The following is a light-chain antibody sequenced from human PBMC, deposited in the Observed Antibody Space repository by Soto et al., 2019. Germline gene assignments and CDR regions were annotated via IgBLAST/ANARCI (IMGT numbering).Light chain of an antibody. V-gene: IGLV2-14*03. Sequence: QSALTQPASVSGSPGQSITISCKGTSSDVGRYNYVSWYQQHPGKAPKLIIYDVTNRPSGVSSRFSGSKSGNTASLTISGLQAEDEADYYCMSFTTSVTWVFGGGTKLTVL. CDR2: DVT. CDR1: SSDVGRYNY. J-gene: IGLJ3*02. CDR3: MSFTTSVTWV.